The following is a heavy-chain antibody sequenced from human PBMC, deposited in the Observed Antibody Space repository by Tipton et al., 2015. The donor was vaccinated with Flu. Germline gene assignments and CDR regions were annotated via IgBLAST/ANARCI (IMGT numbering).Heavy chain of an antibody. J-gene: IGHJ4*02. V-gene: IGHV4-39*07. CDR1: GGSISRRSFY. Sequence: TLSLTCTVSGGSISRRSFYWGWVRQPPGKGLEWIGSIYYSGSTYYIPSLKSRITISIDTSKNQFSLRLSSVTAADTAVYYCASSVVAGVDYWGQGALVTVS. CDR3: ASSVVAGVDY. CDR2: IYYSGST. D-gene: IGHD2-21*01.